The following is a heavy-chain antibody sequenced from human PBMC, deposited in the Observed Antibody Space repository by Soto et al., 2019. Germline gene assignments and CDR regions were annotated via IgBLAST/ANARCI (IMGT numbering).Heavy chain of an antibody. J-gene: IGHJ4*02. CDR1: GFTFISHW. V-gene: IGHV3-74*01. D-gene: IGHD1-26*01. Sequence: PGGSLRLSCAASGFTFISHWMHWVRQAPGKGLEWVSRIDVTDRSTSYADSVKGRFTVSRDNANNTLYLQMNSLRAEDTAVYYCTRGKYSGSYYFDYWGQGTLVTVSS. CDR2: IDVTDRST. CDR3: TRGKYSGSYYFDY.